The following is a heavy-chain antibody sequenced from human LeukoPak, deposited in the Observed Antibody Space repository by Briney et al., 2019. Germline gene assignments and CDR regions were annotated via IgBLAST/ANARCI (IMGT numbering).Heavy chain of an antibody. V-gene: IGHV3-7*01. CDR1: GFTFSSLW. Sequence: GSLRLSCAASGFTFSSLWMSWVRQAPGKGLEWVANIKQDGSEKYYVDSVKGRFTISRDNAKNSLYLQMNSLRDEDSAVYYCARDQGIFDYWGQGTLVTVS. CDR2: IKQDGSEK. CDR3: ARDQGIFDY. J-gene: IGHJ4*02.